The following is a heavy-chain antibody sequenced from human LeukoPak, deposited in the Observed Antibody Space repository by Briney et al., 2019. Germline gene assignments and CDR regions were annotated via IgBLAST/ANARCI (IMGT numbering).Heavy chain of an antibody. Sequence: LSLTCTVSGGSISSGDYYWSWIRQAPGKGPEWVSYISSSGSTIYYADSVKGRFTISRDNAKNSLYLQMNSLRAEDTAVYYCARDHTYYYDSSGYLGYWGQGTLVTVSS. V-gene: IGHV3-11*01. CDR2: ISSSGSTI. J-gene: IGHJ4*02. CDR3: ARDHTYYYDSSGYLGY. CDR1: GGSISSGDYY. D-gene: IGHD3-22*01.